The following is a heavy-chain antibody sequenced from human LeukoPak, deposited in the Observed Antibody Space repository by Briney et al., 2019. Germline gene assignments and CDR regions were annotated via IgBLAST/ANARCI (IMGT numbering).Heavy chain of an antibody. CDR1: GFTFSDYY. J-gene: IGHJ1*01. CDR2: ISSGGSII. V-gene: IGHV3-11*01. CDR3: ARDLYYYESSGYPAGYFQY. Sequence: GGSLRLSCAASGFTFSDYYMSLIRQAPGKGLEWVSYISSGGSIIYYADSVEGRFTISRDSAKNSLYLQMNSLRAEDTAVYYCARDLYYYESSGYPAGYFQYWGQGTLVTVSS. D-gene: IGHD3-22*01.